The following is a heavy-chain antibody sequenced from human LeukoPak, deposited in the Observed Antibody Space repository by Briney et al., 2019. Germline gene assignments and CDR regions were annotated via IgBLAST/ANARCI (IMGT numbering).Heavy chain of an antibody. V-gene: IGHV3-30*02. D-gene: IGHD3-16*02. CDR1: GFTFSSYG. CDR2: IRYDGSNK. CDR3: AREKRSPYDYVWGSYRYSNRGTFDI. J-gene: IGHJ3*02. Sequence: GGSLRLSCAASGFTFSSYGMHWVRQAPGKGLEWVAFIRYDGSNKYYADSVKGRFTISRDNSKNTLYLQMNSLRAEDTAVYYCAREKRSPYDYVWGSYRYSNRGTFDIWGQGTMVTVSS.